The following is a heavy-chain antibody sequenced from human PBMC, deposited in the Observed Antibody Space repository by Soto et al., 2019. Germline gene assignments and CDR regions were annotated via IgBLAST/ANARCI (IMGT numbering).Heavy chain of an antibody. Sequence: GGSLRLSCAASGFNFSSYGMHWVRQAPGKGLEWVAVIWYDGSNKYYADSVKGRFTISRDNSKNTLYLQMNSLRAEDTAVYYCARSQYYYGSGSYLPSYYYYGMDVWGQGTTVTVSS. CDR1: GFNFSSYG. D-gene: IGHD3-10*01. J-gene: IGHJ6*02. V-gene: IGHV3-33*01. CDR2: IWYDGSNK. CDR3: ARSQYYYGSGSYLPSYYYYGMDV.